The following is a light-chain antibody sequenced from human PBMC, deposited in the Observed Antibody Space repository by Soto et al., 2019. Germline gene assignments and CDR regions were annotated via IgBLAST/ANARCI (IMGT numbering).Light chain of an antibody. V-gene: IGLV1-40*01. J-gene: IGLJ2*01. CDR2: DNT. CDR3: QSFDKYLSAVV. Sequence: QSVLTQPPSVSGAPGERVTISCTGSSSDFGAGYRVRWYQQVPGTAPKLLIYDNTNRPSGVSVRFSGSKSGTSASLAISGLQAEDEADYYCQSFDKYLSAVVFGGGTKLTVL. CDR1: SSDFGAGYR.